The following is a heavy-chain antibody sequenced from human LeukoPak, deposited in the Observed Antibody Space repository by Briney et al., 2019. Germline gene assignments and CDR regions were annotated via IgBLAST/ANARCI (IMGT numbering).Heavy chain of an antibody. J-gene: IGHJ3*02. V-gene: IGHV4-39*01. CDR1: GGSISSSSYY. D-gene: IGHD3-22*01. Sequence: SETLSLTRTVSGGSISSSSYYWGWIRQPPGKGLEWIGSIYYSGSTYYNPSLKSRVTISVDTSKNQFSLKLSSVTAADTAVYYCARLSYDSSGYSYAFDIWGQGTMVTVSS. CDR3: ARLSYDSSGYSYAFDI. CDR2: IYYSGST.